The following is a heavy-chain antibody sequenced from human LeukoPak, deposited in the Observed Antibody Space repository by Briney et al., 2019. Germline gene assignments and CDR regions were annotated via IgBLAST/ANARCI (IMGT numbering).Heavy chain of an antibody. CDR3: AHDYDNAFDI. CDR1: GGSISSSSYY. Sequence: SETLSFTCTVSGGSISSSSYYWGWIRQPPGKGLEWIGSIYYSGSTYYNPSLKSRVTISVDTSKNQFSLKLSSVTAADTAVYYCAHDYDNAFDIWGQGTMVTVSS. J-gene: IGHJ3*02. D-gene: IGHD3-9*01. V-gene: IGHV4-39*01. CDR2: IYYSGST.